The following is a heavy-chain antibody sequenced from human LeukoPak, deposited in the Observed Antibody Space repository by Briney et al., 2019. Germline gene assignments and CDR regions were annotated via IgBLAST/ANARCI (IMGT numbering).Heavy chain of an antibody. V-gene: IGHV4-34*01. J-gene: IGHJ4*02. CDR2: INHSGST. CDR3: ARGKGDY. Sequence: PSETLSLTCAVYGGSFSGYYWSWIRQPPGKGLEWIGEINHSGSTNYNPSLKSRVTISADTSKNQFSLKLSSVTAADTAVYYCARGKGDYWGQGTLVTVSS. CDR1: GGSFSGYY.